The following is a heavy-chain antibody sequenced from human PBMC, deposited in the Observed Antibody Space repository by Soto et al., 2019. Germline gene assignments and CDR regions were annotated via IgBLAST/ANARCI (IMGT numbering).Heavy chain of an antibody. V-gene: IGHV4-61*01. J-gene: IGHJ5*01. CDR2: IYYSGST. CDR1: GGSVSSGSYY. Sequence: PSETLSLTYTVSGGSVSSGSYYWSWIRQPPGKGLEWIGYIYYSGSTNYNPSLKSRVTTSVDTSKNQFSLKLSSVTAADTAVYYCARVQVISWFDSWGQGTLVTVSS. D-gene: IGHD3-22*01. CDR3: ARVQVISWFDS.